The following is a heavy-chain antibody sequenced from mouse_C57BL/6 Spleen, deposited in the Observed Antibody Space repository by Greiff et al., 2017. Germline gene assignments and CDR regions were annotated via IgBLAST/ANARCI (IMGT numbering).Heavy chain of an antibody. CDR3: ARYSLWDYFDD. Sequence: VQLQQSGPELVKPGASVKISCKASGYTFTDYYMNWVKQSHGKSLEWIGDINPNNGGTSYNQKFKGKATLTVDKSSSTAYMELRSLTSEDSAVYYCARYSLWDYFDDWGQGTTLTVSS. CDR1: GYTFTDYY. CDR2: INPNNGGT. J-gene: IGHJ2*01. V-gene: IGHV1-26*01. D-gene: IGHD1-1*02.